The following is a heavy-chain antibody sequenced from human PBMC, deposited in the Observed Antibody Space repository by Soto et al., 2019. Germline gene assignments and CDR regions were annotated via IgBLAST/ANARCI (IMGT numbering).Heavy chain of an antibody. J-gene: IGHJ2*01. CDR2: IYHSGST. CDR1: GGSISSSNW. Sequence: QVQLQESGPGLVKPSGTLSLTCAVSGGSISSSNWWSWVRQPPGKGLEWIGEIYHSGSTNYNPSLKSRVTISVDKSKNQFSLKLSSVTAAYTAVYYCARELAYYYGSGSYSSYWYFDLWGRGTLVTVSS. D-gene: IGHD3-10*01. CDR3: ARELAYYYGSGSYSSYWYFDL. V-gene: IGHV4-4*02.